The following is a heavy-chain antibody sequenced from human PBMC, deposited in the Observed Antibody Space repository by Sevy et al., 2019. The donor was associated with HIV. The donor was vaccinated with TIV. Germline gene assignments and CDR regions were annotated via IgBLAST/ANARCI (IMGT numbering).Heavy chain of an antibody. V-gene: IGHV3-30*02. CDR2: ISYDRSDK. J-gene: IGHJ4*02. CDR1: GFTFGSYG. CDR3: ARVFSSYYLAY. Sequence: GGSLRLSCAASGFTFGSYGMHWVRQAPGKGLEWVAYISYDRSDKNYGDSVKDRFTISRDNSKNTVYLQMNSLRAEDTAMYYCARVFSSYYLAYWGQGTLVTVS.